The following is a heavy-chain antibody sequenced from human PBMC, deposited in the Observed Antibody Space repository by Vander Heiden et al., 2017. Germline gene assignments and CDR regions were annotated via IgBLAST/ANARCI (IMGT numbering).Heavy chain of an antibody. CDR1: GFTFSNYA. V-gene: IGHV3-23*01. D-gene: IGHD3-16*01. CDR3: AKTGGSTWHFDF. CDR2: ITGSGGST. J-gene: IGHJ4*02. Sequence: EVQLLESGGGLVQPGGSLRLSCAVSGFTFSNYAMSWVRQTPAKGLEWVSTITGSGGSTSYAASVKGRFTILRDNSKDTLFLQMNSLTADDTAIYYCAKTGGSTWHFDFRGQGTLVTVSS.